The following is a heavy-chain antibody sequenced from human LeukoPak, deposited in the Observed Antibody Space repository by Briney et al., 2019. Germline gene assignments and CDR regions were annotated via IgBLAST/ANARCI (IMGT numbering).Heavy chain of an antibody. D-gene: IGHD6-6*01. Sequence: GGSLRLSCAASGFTFSSYAMSWVRQAPGKGLEWVSAISGSGGSTYYADSVKGRFTISRDNSKNTLYLQMNSLRAEDTAVYYCAKDLSSSSWYYYGMDVWGQGTTVAVSS. V-gene: IGHV3-23*01. CDR2: ISGSGGST. CDR3: AKDLSSSSWYYYGMDV. J-gene: IGHJ6*02. CDR1: GFTFSSYA.